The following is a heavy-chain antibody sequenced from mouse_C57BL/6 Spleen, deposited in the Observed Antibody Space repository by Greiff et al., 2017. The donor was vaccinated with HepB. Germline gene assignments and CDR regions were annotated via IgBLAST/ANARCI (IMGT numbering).Heavy chain of an antibody. CDR1: GYAFSSSW. Sequence: VQLVESGPELVKPGASVKISCKASGYAFSSSWMNWVKQRPGKGLEWIGRIYPGDGDTNYNGKFKGKATLTADKSPSTAYMQLSSLTSEDSAVYFCARSPFITTVDYFDYWGQGTTLTVSS. D-gene: IGHD1-1*01. CDR2: IYPGDGDT. J-gene: IGHJ2*01. CDR3: ARSPFITTVDYFDY. V-gene: IGHV1-82*01.